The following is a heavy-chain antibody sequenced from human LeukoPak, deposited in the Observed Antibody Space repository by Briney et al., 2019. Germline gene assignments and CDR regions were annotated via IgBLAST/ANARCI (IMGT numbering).Heavy chain of an antibody. D-gene: IGHD1-1*01. J-gene: IGHJ4*02. CDR1: GYTFTNYW. V-gene: IGHV5-51*01. Sequence: GESLKISCKGSGYTFTNYWIGWVRQMPGKGLEGMGNIYPTDSDTRYSPSFQGQVTISADKSSSTAYLQWSSLKDSDTAIYYCARSTTGNYYSFWGQGTLVTVSS. CDR3: ARSTTGNYYSF. CDR2: IYPTDSDT.